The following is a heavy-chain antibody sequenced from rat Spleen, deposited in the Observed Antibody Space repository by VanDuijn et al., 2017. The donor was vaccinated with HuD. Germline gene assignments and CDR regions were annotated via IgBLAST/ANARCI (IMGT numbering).Heavy chain of an antibody. CDR1: GFTYINYV. CDR2: ISNGGGNT. CDR3: AKAKSHTMGITPFDY. Sequence: EVQLVESGGGLVQPGRSLKLSCAASGFTYINYVMAWVRQAPTKGLEWVASISNGGGNTYYRDSVKGRFTISRDNAKNTLYLQMDSLRSEDTATYYCAKAKSHTMGITPFDYWGQGVMVTVSS. D-gene: IGHD1-9*01. J-gene: IGHJ2*01. V-gene: IGHV5S13*01.